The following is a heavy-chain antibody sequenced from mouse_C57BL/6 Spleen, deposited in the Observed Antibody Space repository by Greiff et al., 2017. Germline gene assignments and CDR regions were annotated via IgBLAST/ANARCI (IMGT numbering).Heavy chain of an antibody. D-gene: IGHD1-1*02. CDR2: ISSGSSTI. CDR3: ARNYYGCWFAY. CDR1: GFTFSDYG. V-gene: IGHV5-17*01. Sequence: EVKVVESGGGLVKPGGSLKLSCAASGFTFSDYGMHWVRQAPEKGLEWVAYISSGSSTIYYAATVKGRFTISRDNAKNTLFLQMTSLRSEDTARYYCARNYYGCWFAYWGQGTLVTVSA. J-gene: IGHJ3*01.